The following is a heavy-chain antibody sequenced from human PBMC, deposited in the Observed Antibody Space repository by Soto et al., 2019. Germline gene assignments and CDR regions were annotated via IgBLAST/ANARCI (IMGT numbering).Heavy chain of an antibody. CDR2: ISAYNGNT. Sequence: ASVKVSCKASGYTFTSYGISWVRQAPGQGLEWMGWISAYNGNTNYAQKLQGRVTMTTDTSTSTAYMELRSLRSDDTAVYYCARDFGYCTNGVCSSYFDYWGQAPTVTVSS. D-gene: IGHD2-8*01. CDR1: GYTFTSYG. V-gene: IGHV1-18*04. J-gene: IGHJ4*02. CDR3: ARDFGYCTNGVCSSYFDY.